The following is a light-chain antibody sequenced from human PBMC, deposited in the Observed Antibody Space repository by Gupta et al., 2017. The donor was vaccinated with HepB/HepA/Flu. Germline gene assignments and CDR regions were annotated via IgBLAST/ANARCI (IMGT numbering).Light chain of an antibody. Sequence: QSALTQPRSVSGSPGQSVTIHCTGTSSDVGGYNYVSWYQQHPGKAPKLMIYDVSKRPSGVPDRFSGSKSGNTASLTISGLQAEDEADYYCCSYAGSYTLRVFGGGTKLTVL. CDR2: DVS. CDR1: SSDVGGYNY. CDR3: CSYAGSYTLRV. J-gene: IGLJ3*02. V-gene: IGLV2-11*01.